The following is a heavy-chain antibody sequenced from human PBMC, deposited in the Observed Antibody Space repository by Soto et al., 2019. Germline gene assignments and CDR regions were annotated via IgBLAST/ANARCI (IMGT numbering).Heavy chain of an antibody. Sequence: SETLSLTCAVYGGSFSGYYWSWIRQPPGKGLEWIGEINHSGSTNYNPSLKSRVTISVDTSKNQFSLKLSSVTAADTAVYYCARGGGARQQRQQKSYYYYYYGMDVWGQGTTVTVSS. J-gene: IGHJ6*02. D-gene: IGHD6-13*01. V-gene: IGHV4-34*01. CDR2: INHSGST. CDR1: GGSFSGYY. CDR3: ARGGGARQQRQQKSYYYYYYGMDV.